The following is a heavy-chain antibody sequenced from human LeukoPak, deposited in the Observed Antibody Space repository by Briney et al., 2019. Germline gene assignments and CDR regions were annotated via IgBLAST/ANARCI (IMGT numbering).Heavy chain of an antibody. CDR2: ISYDGSTT. Sequence: GGSLRLSCAASGFTFSTYAIHWVRQAPGKGLEWVAVISYDGSTTYYADSVKGRFTISRDNSKNTLYLQMNSLRADDTALYYCARGHPSNSKTFDMWGQGTMVSVSS. D-gene: IGHD6-13*01. V-gene: IGHV3-30-3*01. CDR1: GFTFSTYA. CDR3: ARGHPSNSKTFDM. J-gene: IGHJ3*02.